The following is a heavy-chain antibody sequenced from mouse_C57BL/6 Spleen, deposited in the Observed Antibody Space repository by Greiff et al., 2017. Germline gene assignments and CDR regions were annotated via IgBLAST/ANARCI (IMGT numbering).Heavy chain of an antibody. CDR3: ARGGSLDY. CDR1: GYAFTNYL. CDR2: INPGSGGT. D-gene: IGHD1-1*01. Sequence: VKLQESGAELVRPGTSVKVSCKASGYAFTNYLIEWVKQRPGPGLEWIGVINPGSGGTNYNEKFKGKATLTADKSSSTAYMQLSSLTSEDSAVYFCARGGSLDYWGQGTTLTVSS. J-gene: IGHJ2*01. V-gene: IGHV1-54*01.